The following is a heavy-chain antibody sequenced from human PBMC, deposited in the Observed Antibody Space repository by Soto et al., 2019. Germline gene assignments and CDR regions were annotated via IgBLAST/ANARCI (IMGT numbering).Heavy chain of an antibody. J-gene: IGHJ6*02. CDR3: ARGTQDILTGYYYGMDV. CDR1: GFTVSSNY. CDR2: IYSGGST. Sequence: GGSLRLSCAASGFTVSSNYMSWVRQAPGKGLEWVSVIYSGGSTYYADSVKGRFTISRDNSKNTLYLQMNSLRAEDTAVYYCARGTQDILTGYYYGMDVWGQGTTVTVSS. D-gene: IGHD3-9*01. V-gene: IGHV3-66*01.